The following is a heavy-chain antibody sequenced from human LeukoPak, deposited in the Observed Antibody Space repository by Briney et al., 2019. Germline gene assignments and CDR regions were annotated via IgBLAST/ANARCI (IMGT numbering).Heavy chain of an antibody. V-gene: IGHV1-2*02. D-gene: IGHD3-9*01. Sequence: ASMKVSCKASGYSFISYYIHWVRQAPGQGLTWMGWINPNSGGTNYAQNFQGRVTLTRDTTISTAYMELSRLRSDDTAVYYCVKSSDWYLAYWGQGTLVTVSS. CDR1: GYSFISYY. CDR3: VKSSDWYLAY. CDR2: INPNSGGT. J-gene: IGHJ4*02.